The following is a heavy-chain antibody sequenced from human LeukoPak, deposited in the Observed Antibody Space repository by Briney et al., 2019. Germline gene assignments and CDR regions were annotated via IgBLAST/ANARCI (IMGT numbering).Heavy chain of an antibody. J-gene: IGHJ4*02. CDR2: ISDDGSRQ. CDR3: ARDGSAGSGYFDY. CDR1: GFTFSNYA. D-gene: IGHD3-22*01. V-gene: IGHV3-30-3*01. Sequence: PGRSLRLSCAATGFTFSNYAIHWGRQAPGKGLEWVAFISDDGSRQHYADSVKGRFTISRDNAKNSLYLQMNSLRAEDTAVYYCARDGSAGSGYFDYWGQGTLVTVSS.